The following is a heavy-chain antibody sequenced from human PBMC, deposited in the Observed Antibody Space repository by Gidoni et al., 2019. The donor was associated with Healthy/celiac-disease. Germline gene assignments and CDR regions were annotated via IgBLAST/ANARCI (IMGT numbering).Heavy chain of an antibody. D-gene: IGHD3-16*02. CDR1: GGSFSGYY. Sequence: QVQLQQWGAGLLKPSETLSLTCAVYGGSFSGYYWSWIRQPPGKGLEWIGEINHSGSTNYNPSLKSRVTISVDTSKNQFSLKLSSVTAADTAVYYCARGRIGGITFGGVIRRSGGMDVWGQGTTVTVSS. V-gene: IGHV4-34*01. J-gene: IGHJ6*02. CDR3: ARGRIGGITFGGVIRRSGGMDV. CDR2: INHSGST.